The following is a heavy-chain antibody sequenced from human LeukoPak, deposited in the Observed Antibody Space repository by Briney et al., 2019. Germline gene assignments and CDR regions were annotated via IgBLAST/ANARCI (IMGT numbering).Heavy chain of an antibody. J-gene: IGHJ4*02. V-gene: IGHV4-61*01. Sequence: SETLSLTCTVSGGSVGSGTYFWSWIRQPPGKALERIGYIYSSGSTNSNPSLKSRVTISVGTSKNQFSLRLTSVTAADTAVYYCARGVDYFDYWGRGTLVTVSS. CDR2: IYSSGST. CDR3: ARGVDYFDY. CDR1: GGSVGSGTYF.